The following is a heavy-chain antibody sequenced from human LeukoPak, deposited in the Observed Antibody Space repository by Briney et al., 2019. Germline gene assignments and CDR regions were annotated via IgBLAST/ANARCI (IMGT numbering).Heavy chain of an antibody. CDR1: GASITNYY. J-gene: IGHJ4*02. V-gene: IGHV4-4*08. CDR3: AREYGDYDAY. CDR2: IYHSDST. D-gene: IGHD4-17*01. Sequence: SETLSLTCRVSGASITNYYWSWIRQPPGKGLEWIGYIYHSDSTNYNPSLKSRVTISVDTSKNQFSLKLSSVTAADTAVYYYAREYGDYDAYWGQGTLVTVSS.